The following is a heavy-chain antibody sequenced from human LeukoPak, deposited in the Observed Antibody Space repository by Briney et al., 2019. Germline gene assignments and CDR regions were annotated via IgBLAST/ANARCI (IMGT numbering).Heavy chain of an antibody. CDR3: ARGGNWKEKAFDI. Sequence: ASVKVSFKASGYTFTGYYMHWVRQAPGQGLEWMGWINPNSGGTNYAQKFQGRVTMTRDTSISTAYMELSRLRSDDTAVYYCARGGNWKEKAFDIWGQGTMLTVSS. D-gene: IGHD1-20*01. J-gene: IGHJ3*02. V-gene: IGHV1-2*02. CDR2: INPNSGGT. CDR1: GYTFTGYY.